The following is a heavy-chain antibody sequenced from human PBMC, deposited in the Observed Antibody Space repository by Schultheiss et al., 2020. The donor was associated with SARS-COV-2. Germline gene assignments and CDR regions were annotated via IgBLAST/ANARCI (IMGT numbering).Heavy chain of an antibody. CDR3: ARVNYYDSSDAFDI. CDR2: IYHSGSA. CDR1: GGSISNGDHT. V-gene: IGHV4-30-2*01. Sequence: SETLSLTCAVSGGSISNGDHTWSWIRQPPGKDLEWIGYIYHSGSAYYNPSLKSRVTMSIERSANQFSLRLNSVIAADTAVYYCARVNYYDSSDAFDIWGQGTMVTVSS. J-gene: IGHJ3*02. D-gene: IGHD3-22*01.